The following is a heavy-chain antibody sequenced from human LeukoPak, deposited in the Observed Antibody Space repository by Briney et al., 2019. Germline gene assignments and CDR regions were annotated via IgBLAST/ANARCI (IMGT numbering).Heavy chain of an antibody. CDR1: GITFDDYD. CDR2: LSWNGRII. D-gene: IGHD4-17*01. J-gene: IGHJ4*02. Sequence: GGSLRLSCAGSGITFDDYDMHWVRQAPGKGLEWVSGLSWNGRIIGYADSVMGRFTISRDNAKNSLYLQMNSLRAEDMALYYCAKSKTVTTEFDHWGQGTLVTVSS. V-gene: IGHV3-9*03. CDR3: AKSKTVTTEFDH.